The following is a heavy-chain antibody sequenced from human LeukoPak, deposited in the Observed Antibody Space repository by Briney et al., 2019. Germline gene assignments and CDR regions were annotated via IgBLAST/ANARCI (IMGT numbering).Heavy chain of an antibody. CDR1: GFTFSDYY. Sequence: GGSLRLSCAASGFTFSDYYMSWIRQAPGKGLEWISYISSSGNTIYYADSLKGRFTISRDNAKNSLYLQMNSLRAEDTAVYYCARTDYYGSGSSDYWGQGTLVTVSS. V-gene: IGHV3-11*01. J-gene: IGHJ4*02. D-gene: IGHD3-10*01. CDR2: ISSSGNTI. CDR3: ARTDYYGSGSSDY.